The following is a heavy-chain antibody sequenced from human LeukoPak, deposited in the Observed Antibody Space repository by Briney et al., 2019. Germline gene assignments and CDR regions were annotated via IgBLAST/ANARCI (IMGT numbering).Heavy chain of an antibody. CDR1: GGSISNYY. D-gene: IGHD2-15*01. Sequence: KPSETLSLTYTVSGGSISNYYWSWIRQPAGKGLEWTGRIHTSGSSNCNPSLKSRVTMSVDTSKNQFSLKLTSVTAADTAVYYCARGSSGARFDYWGQGTLVTVSS. CDR3: ARGSSGARFDY. CDR2: IHTSGSS. V-gene: IGHV4-4*07. J-gene: IGHJ4*02.